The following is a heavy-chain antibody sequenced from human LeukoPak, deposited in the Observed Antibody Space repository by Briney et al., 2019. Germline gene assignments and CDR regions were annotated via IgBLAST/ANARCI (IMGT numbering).Heavy chain of an antibody. CDR1: GYSFTSYW. Sequence: GESLKISCKGSGYSFTSYWIGWVRQMPGKGLEWMGIIYPLDSDTRYSPYFQGQVTISADKSISTAYLQWSSLKASDTAIYYCARLGSSWYDFFEDWGQGTLVTVSS. CDR2: IYPLDSDT. V-gene: IGHV5-51*01. J-gene: IGHJ4*02. D-gene: IGHD6-13*01. CDR3: ARLGSSWYDFFED.